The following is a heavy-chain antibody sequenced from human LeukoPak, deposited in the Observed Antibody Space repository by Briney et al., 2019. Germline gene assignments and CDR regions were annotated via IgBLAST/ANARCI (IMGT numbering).Heavy chain of an antibody. J-gene: IGHJ4*02. V-gene: IGHV1-18*01. CDR2: ISAYNGNT. CDR1: GYTFTSYG. D-gene: IGHD3-9*01. Sequence: ASVKVSCKASGYTFTSYGIIWVRQAPGQGLEWMGWISAYNGNTNYAQKLQGRVTMTTDTSTSTAYMELRSLRSDDTAVYYCARQPPKRYFDWLLPDYWGQGTLVTVSS. CDR3: ARQPPKRYFDWLLPDY.